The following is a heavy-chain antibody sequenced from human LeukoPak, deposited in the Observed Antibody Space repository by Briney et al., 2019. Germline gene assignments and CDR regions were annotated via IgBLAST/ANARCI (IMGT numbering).Heavy chain of an antibody. J-gene: IGHJ4*02. CDR2: VIPIFGIV. D-gene: IGHD3-22*01. V-gene: IGHV1-69*04. Sequence: SGKVSCQASGGTLHSYAIKWVRPAPGQGLERIGRVIPIFGIVNYAQNFQGRVTITADKSTNTAYMELSSLRSEDTAFYYCARADSSGYSLDENFDYWGQGTLVTVSS. CDR3: ARADSSGYSLDENFDY. CDR1: GGTLHSYA.